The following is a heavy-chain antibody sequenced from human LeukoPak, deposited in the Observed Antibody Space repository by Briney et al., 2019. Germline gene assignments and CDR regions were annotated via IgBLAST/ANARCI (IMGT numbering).Heavy chain of an antibody. D-gene: IGHD3-3*01. CDR3: ARAYYDFWGGCYFHY. Sequence: GGSLRLYCAASGFTFSSYSMNWVRQAPGKGLEWVSSISSSSSYIYYADSVKGRFTISRDNAKNSLYLQMNSLRAEDTAVYSCARAYYDFWGGCYFHYWGQGTLVTVSS. CDR2: ISSSSSYI. CDR1: GFTFSSYS. V-gene: IGHV3-21*01. J-gene: IGHJ4*02.